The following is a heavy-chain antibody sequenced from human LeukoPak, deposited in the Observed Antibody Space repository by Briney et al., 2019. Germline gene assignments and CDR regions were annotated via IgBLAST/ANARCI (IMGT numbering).Heavy chain of an antibody. V-gene: IGHV5-10-1*01. J-gene: IGHJ4*02. D-gene: IGHD3-22*01. Sequence: GESLKISCKGSGYGFTTYWISWVRQMPGKGLEWMGNMDPSDSYTNYSPSFQGHVTISADKSISTAYLQWSSLKASDTAMYYCARHGYESSGYSYYDYWGQGTLVTVSS. CDR3: ARHGYESSGYSYYDY. CDR1: GYGFTTYW. CDR2: MDPSDSYT.